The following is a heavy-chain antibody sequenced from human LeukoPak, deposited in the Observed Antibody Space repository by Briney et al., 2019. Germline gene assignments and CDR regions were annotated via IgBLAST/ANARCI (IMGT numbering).Heavy chain of an antibody. CDR2: IYYSGST. CDR3: ARVRRSGSYPSYFDY. V-gene: IGHV4-59*02. D-gene: IGHD3-22*01. Sequence: SETLSLTCTVSGGSVSSYYWSWIRQPPEKGLERIGYIYYSGSTSYNPSLKSRVSISVDTSNNQFSLKLTSVAAADTAVYYCARVRRSGSYPSYFDYWGQGTLVTVSS. CDR1: GGSVSSYY. J-gene: IGHJ4*02.